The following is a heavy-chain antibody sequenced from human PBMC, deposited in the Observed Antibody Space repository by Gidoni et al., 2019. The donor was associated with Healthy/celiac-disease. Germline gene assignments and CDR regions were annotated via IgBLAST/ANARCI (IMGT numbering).Heavy chain of an antibody. CDR2: ISWNSGSI. CDR1: VFPFDYFA. CDR3: AKRSSGSYGLGYYMDV. V-gene: IGHV3-9*01. D-gene: IGHD1-26*01. J-gene: IGHJ6*03. Sequence: EVQLVESGGGLVQPGRSLRLSCAASVFPFDYFAMPWVRPGPGKGLEWVSGISWNSGSIGYADSVKGRFTISRDNAKNSLYLQMNSLRAEDTALYYCAKRSSGSYGLGYYMDVWGKGTTVTVSS.